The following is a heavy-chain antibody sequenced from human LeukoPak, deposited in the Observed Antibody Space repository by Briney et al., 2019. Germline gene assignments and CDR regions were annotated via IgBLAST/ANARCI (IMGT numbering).Heavy chain of an antibody. Sequence: ASVKVSCKVSGYTLTELSMHWVRRAPGKGLEWMGGFDPEDGETIYAQKFQGRVTMTEDTSTDTAYMELSSLRSEDTAVYYCATDLGCSSTSCSDYWGQGTLVTVSS. D-gene: IGHD2-2*01. CDR1: GYTLTELS. J-gene: IGHJ4*02. CDR3: ATDLGCSSTSCSDY. V-gene: IGHV1-24*01. CDR2: FDPEDGET.